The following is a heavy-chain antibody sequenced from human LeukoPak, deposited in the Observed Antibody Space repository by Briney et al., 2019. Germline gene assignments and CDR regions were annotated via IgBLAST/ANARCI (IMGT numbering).Heavy chain of an antibody. CDR2: ISYDGSNK. CDR1: GFTFSSYG. Sequence: GRSLRLSCAASGFTFSSYGMHWVRQAPGKGLEWVAVISYDGSNKYYADSVKGRFSISRDNSRNTLYLQMNGLRAEDTAVYYCAKERGYSYGYDISHYWGQGTLVTVSS. D-gene: IGHD5-18*01. J-gene: IGHJ4*02. CDR3: AKERGYSYGYDISHY. V-gene: IGHV3-30*18.